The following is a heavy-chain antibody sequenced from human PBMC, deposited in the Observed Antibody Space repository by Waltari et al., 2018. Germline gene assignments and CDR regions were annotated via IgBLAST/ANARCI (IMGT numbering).Heavy chain of an antibody. CDR2: SSSNVADI. D-gene: IGHD7-27*01. Sequence: EVQLMESGGGLVKPGGSLRLSCAASGFTFSTYNMNWVRQAPGKGRVWVSSSSSNVADIHYGDSVKCRFTISRDNAKTSLYLQMNGLRDEDTAVYYCARGGWGFYLDLWGQGALVTVSS. CDR1: GFTFSTYN. V-gene: IGHV3-21*01. CDR3: ARGGWGFYLDL. J-gene: IGHJ5*02.